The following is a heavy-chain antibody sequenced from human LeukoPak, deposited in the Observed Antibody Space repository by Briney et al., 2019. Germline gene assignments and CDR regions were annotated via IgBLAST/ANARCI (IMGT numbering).Heavy chain of an antibody. J-gene: IGHJ6*03. CDR1: GYTFTGYY. Sequence: ASVKVSCKASGYTFTGYYMHWVRQAPGQGLEWMGWINPNSGGTNYAQKFQGRVTMTRDTSISTAYMELSRLRSEDTAVYYCARSNSSSWSLVYYYHMDVWGKGTTVTVSS. CDR2: INPNSGGT. V-gene: IGHV1-2*02. D-gene: IGHD6-13*01. CDR3: ARSNSSSWSLVYYYHMDV.